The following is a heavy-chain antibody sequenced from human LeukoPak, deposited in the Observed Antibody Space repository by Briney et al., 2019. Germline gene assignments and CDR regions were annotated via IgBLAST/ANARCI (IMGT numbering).Heavy chain of an antibody. V-gene: IGHV3-21*01. CDR1: GFSFSTYG. CDR2: ISSSSYR. D-gene: IGHD7-27*01. CDR3: ARDLKSTGGFDY. Sequence: PGGSLRLSCAASGFSFSTYGMNWVRQAPGKGLEWVSSISSSSYRYYADSVKGRFTISRDNAKNPLYLQMNSLRAEDTALYYCARDLKSTGGFDYWGQGTLVTVSS. J-gene: IGHJ4*02.